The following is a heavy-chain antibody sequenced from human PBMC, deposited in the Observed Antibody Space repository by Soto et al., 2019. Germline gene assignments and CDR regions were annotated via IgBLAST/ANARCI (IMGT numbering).Heavy chain of an antibody. J-gene: IGHJ6*02. CDR3: ARDGYCSSTSFSYYYYGMDV. V-gene: IGHV3-53*01. CDR2: IYSGGST. CDR1: GFTVSSNY. Sequence: GGSLRLSCAASGFTVSSNYMSWVRQAPGKGLEWVSVIYSGGSTYYADSVKGRFTISRDNSKNTLYLQMNSLRAEDTAVYYCARDGYCSSTSFSYYYYGMDVWGQGTTVTVSS. D-gene: IGHD2-2*03.